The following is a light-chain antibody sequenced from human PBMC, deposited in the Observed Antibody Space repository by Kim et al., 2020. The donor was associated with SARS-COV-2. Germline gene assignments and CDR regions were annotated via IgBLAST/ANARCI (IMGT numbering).Light chain of an antibody. CDR1: QGISNY. V-gene: IGKV1-27*01. J-gene: IGKJ4*01. CDR2: DTS. CDR3: QKYDSAPLT. Sequence: AYGGDRVPITCRRSQGISNYLAWYQQTPGRAPALLIADTSTLQPGVPSRFRGSGSGTDFTLTITSLQPEDVATYYCQKYDSAPLTFGGGTKVDIK.